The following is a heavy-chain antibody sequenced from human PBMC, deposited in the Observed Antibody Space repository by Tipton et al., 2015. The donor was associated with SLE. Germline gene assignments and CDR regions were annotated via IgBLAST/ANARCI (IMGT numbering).Heavy chain of an antibody. CDR3: AREDEYSSSPGSFDF. V-gene: IGHV4-59*11. CDR2: IYYSGST. J-gene: IGHJ3*01. D-gene: IGHD6-6*01. Sequence: TLSLTCTVSGGSFSSHYWSWIRQPPGKGLEWIGDIYYSGSTNYNPSLKSRVTISVDTSKNQFSLTLTSLIAADTAVYYCAREDEYSSSPGSFDFWGRGTMVTVSS. CDR1: GGSFSSHY.